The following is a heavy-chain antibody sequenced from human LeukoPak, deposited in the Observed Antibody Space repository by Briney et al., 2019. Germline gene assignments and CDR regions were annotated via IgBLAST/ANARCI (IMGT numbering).Heavy chain of an antibody. J-gene: IGHJ4*02. Sequence: SETLSLTCAVYGGSFSGYYWSWIRQPPGKGLEWIGEINHSGSTNYNPSLKSRVTISVDTSRNQFSLKLSSVTAADTAVYYCARANDEIVELWGQGTLVTDSS. CDR1: GGSFSGYY. CDR3: ARANDEIVEL. CDR2: INHSGST. V-gene: IGHV4-34*01. D-gene: IGHD3-22*01.